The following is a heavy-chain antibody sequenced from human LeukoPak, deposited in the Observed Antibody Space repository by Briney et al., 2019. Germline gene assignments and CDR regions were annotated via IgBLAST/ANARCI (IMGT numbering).Heavy chain of an antibody. D-gene: IGHD6-6*01. CDR3: VKDEGGSSPSFL. J-gene: IGHJ4*02. CDR1: GFTFNHYA. V-gene: IGHV3-43*02. CDR2: IIWVGLIP. Sequence: GGSLRLSCVAPGFTFNHYAMHWVRQPPGKVLEWVCLIIWVGLIPNYADSLKGRLTLSTDNRKNSLYLQMNRLRTEDTAFYYCVKDEGGSSPSFLWGQGTLVSVSS.